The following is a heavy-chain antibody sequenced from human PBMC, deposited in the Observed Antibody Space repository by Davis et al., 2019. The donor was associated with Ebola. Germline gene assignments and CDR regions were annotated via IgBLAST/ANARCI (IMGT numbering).Heavy chain of an antibody. D-gene: IGHD4-17*01. V-gene: IGHV4-34*01. CDR2: INHSGST. CDR3: ARLQMTTVTKGYYYYGMDV. CDR1: GGSFSGYY. Sequence: AGSLSLTCAVYGGSFSGYYWSWIRQPPGKGLKWIGEINHSGSTNYNPSLKSRVTILVDTSKNQFSLKLSSVTAADTAVYYCARLQMTTVTKGYYYYGMDVWGQGTTVTVSS. J-gene: IGHJ6*02.